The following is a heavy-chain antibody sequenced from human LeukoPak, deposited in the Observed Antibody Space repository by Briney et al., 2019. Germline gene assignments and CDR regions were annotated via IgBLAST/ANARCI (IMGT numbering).Heavy chain of an antibody. CDR3: TTDLWFGEFGMDV. CDR1: GFTFSNAW. Sequence: GGSLRLSCAASGFTFSNAWMSWVRQGPGKGLEWVGRIKSKTDGGTTDYVAPVKGRFTISRDDSKNTVYVQMNSLKTEDTAVYYCTTDLWFGEFGMDVWGQGTTVIVSS. CDR2: IKSKTDGGTT. J-gene: IGHJ6*02. D-gene: IGHD3-10*01. V-gene: IGHV3-15*01.